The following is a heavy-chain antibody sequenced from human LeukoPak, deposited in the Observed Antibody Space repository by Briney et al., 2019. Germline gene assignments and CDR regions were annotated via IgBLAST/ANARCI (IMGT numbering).Heavy chain of an antibody. CDR1: GYTFTVYY. CDR2: INPNSGGT. J-gene: IGHJ5*02. D-gene: IGHD6-19*01. V-gene: IGHV1-2*02. CDR3: ALYSSGLFDP. Sequence: GASVKASCKASGYTFTVYYIHWVRQAPGQGLEYMGWINPNSGGTNFAQKFQGRVTLTRDTSISTAYMEVSRLTSDDTAVYYCALYSSGLFDPWGQGTLVTVSS.